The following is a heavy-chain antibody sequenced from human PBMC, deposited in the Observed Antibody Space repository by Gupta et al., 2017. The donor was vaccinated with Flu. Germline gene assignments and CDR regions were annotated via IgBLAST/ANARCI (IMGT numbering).Heavy chain of an antibody. V-gene: IGHV1-24*01. D-gene: IGHD1-26*01. CDR3: ATAGAHSGSYSFDY. CDR2: FDPEDGET. CDR1: GYTLTDLS. Sequence: QVQRVQSGAEVKKPGASVEVSCKVSGYTLTDLSMHWVRQAPGKGLAWMGGFDPEDGETIYAQKFQGRVTMTEDTSTDTAYMELSSLRSEDTAVYYCATAGAHSGSYSFDYWGQGTLVTVSS. J-gene: IGHJ4*02.